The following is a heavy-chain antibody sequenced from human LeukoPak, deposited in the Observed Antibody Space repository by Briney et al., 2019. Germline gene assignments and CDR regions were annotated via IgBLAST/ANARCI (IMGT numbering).Heavy chain of an antibody. J-gene: IGHJ4*02. CDR3: ARGSWQLAEEVY. V-gene: IGHV4-4*02. CDR2: IYHSGST. D-gene: IGHD6-6*01. CDR1: GFIFSGYW. Sequence: PGGSLRLSCAASGFIFSGYWMSWARQAPGKGLEWIGEIYHSGSTYYNPSLKSRVTISVDTSKNQFSLKLSSVTAADTAVYYCARGSWQLAEEVYWGQGTLVTVSS.